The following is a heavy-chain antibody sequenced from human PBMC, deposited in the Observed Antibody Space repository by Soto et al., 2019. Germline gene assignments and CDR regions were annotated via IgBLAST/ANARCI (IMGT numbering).Heavy chain of an antibody. J-gene: IGHJ4*02. D-gene: IGHD5-18*01. CDR2: IYSGGST. V-gene: IGHV3-53*05. CDR1: GFTVSSNY. CDR3: ARDHPHSYGVYYFDY. Sequence: GGSLRLSCAASGFTVSSNYMSWVRQAPGKGLEWVSVIYSGGSTYYADSVKGRFTISRDNSKNTLYLQMNSLRAADTAVYYCARDHPHSYGVYYFDYWGQGTPVTVSS.